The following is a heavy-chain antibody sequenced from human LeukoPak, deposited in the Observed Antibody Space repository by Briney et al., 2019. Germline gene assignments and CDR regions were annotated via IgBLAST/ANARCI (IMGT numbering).Heavy chain of an antibody. J-gene: IGHJ4*02. CDR3: ARDRSGPFDS. D-gene: IGHD3-10*01. V-gene: IGHV1-69*05. CDR1: GVTFSSYA. CDR2: IIPVFGTS. Sequence: GATVKVSCKASGVTFSSYAISWVRQAPGQGLEWMGGIIPVFGTSNYAQKLQGRLTLTTDTSTNSAYMELRSLRSDDTAMYYCARDRSGPFDSWGQGTLVTVSS.